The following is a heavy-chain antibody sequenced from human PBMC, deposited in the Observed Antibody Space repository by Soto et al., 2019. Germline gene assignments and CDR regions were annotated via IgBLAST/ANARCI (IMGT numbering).Heavy chain of an antibody. D-gene: IGHD3-22*01. J-gene: IGHJ3*02. CDR3: AREDSSGYYAFDI. CDR2: IYYSGST. Sequence: QVQLQESGPGLVKPSQTLSLTCTVSGGSISSGGYYWSWIRQHPGKGLEWIGYIYYSGSTYYNPSLKRRVTISVDTSKNQFSLKLSSVTAADTAVYYCAREDSSGYYAFDIWGQGTMVTVSS. V-gene: IGHV4-31*03. CDR1: GGSISSGGYY.